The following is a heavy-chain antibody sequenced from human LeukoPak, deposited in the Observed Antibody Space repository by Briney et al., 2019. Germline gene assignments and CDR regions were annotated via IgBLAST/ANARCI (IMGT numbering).Heavy chain of an antibody. CDR3: ASLGLPIDAFDI. D-gene: IGHD1-26*01. CDR2: INLNSGGT. V-gene: IGHV1-2*02. J-gene: IGHJ3*02. Sequence: GASVKVSCKASGYTFTGYYMHWVRQAPGQGLEWMGWINLNSGGTNYAQKFQGRVTMTRDTSISTAYMELSRLRSDDTAVYYCASLGLPIDAFDIWGQGTMVTVSS. CDR1: GYTFTGYY.